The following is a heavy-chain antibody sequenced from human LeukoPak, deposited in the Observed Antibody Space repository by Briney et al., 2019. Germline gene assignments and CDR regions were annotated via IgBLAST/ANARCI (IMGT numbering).Heavy chain of an antibody. CDR1: GYTLTELS. D-gene: IGHD3-10*01. CDR2: FDPEDGET. CDR3: ATGAGFGELSRTSGSH. J-gene: IGHJ4*02. V-gene: IGHV1-24*01. Sequence: ASVKVSCEVSGYTLTELSMHWVRQAPGKGLEWMGGFDPEDGETIYAQKFQGRVTMTEDTSTDTAYMELSSLRSEDAAVYYCATGAGFGELSRTSGSHWGQGTLVTVSS.